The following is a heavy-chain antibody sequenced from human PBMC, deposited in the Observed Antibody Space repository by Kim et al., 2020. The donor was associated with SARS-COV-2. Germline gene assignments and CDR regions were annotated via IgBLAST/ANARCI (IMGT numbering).Heavy chain of an antibody. D-gene: IGHD3-10*01. CDR1: GFTFYNFA. CDR2: ISSDGSNK. J-gene: IGHJ6*02. V-gene: IGHV3-30-3*01. CDR3: ARDLLNGGNSDHYYGMDV. Sequence: GGSLRLSCAASGFTFYNFAMHWVRQAPGKGLEWVAVISSDGSNKYYEDSVKGRFTLSRDNSKNTLYLQTNSLRAEDTAVYFCARDLLNGGNSDHYYGMDVWGQGTTVIVSS.